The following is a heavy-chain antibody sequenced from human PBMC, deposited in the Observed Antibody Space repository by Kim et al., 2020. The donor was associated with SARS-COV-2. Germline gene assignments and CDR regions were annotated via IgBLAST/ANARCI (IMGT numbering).Heavy chain of an antibody. CDR3: AKEPYLKCSSTSCPPGYYGTDV. CDR1: GFTFGDYA. J-gene: IGHJ6*02. CDR2: ISWNSGSI. V-gene: IGHV3-9*01. D-gene: IGHD2-2*01. Sequence: GGSLRLSCAASGFTFGDYAMHWVRQAPGKGLEWVSGISWNSGSIGYADSVKGRFTISRDNAKNSLYLQMNSLRAEDTALYYCAKEPYLKCSSTSCPPGYYGTDVWGPGTTVTVSS.